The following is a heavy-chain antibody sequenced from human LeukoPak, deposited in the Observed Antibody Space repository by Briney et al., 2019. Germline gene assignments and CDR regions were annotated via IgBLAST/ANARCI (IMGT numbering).Heavy chain of an antibody. CDR1: GDSISRYY. J-gene: IGHJ5*02. Sequence: SETLSLTCTVSGDSISRYYWSWIGQPAGKGLEWIGRIYNGGIITYNPSLKSRVTMSIDTSNNQFSLRLRFVTAADTAVYYCARDSGTTGEVKFDPWGQGTLVTVSS. V-gene: IGHV4-4*07. CDR3: ARDSGTTGEVKFDP. CDR2: IYNGGII. D-gene: IGHD3-10*01.